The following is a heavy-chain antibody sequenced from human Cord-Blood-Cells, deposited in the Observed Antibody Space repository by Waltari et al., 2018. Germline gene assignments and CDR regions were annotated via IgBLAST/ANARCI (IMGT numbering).Heavy chain of an antibody. CDR3: ARVQQQLVTTYYYYGMDV. D-gene: IGHD6-13*01. CDR1: GVPLSSYA. CDR2: IIPIFGTA. V-gene: IGHV1-69*12. J-gene: IGHJ6*02. Sequence: QVQLVQPGAEVKKPGSSVKVSCKASGVPLSSYALTWVRQAPGQWLEWMGGIIPIFGTANYAQKFQGRVTITADESTSTAYMELSSLRSEDTAVYYCARVQQQLVTTYYYYGMDVWGQGTTVTVSS.